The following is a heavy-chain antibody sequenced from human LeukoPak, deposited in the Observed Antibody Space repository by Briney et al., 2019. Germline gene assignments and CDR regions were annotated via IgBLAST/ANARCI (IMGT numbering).Heavy chain of an antibody. D-gene: IGHD6-19*01. V-gene: IGHV4-34*01. J-gene: IGHJ4*02. CDR2: INHSGST. CDR1: GGSFSGYY. Sequence: SETLSLTRAVYGGSFSGYYWSWIRQPPGKGLEWIGEINHSGSTNYNPSLKSRATISVDTSKNQFSLKLSSVTAADTAVYYCARGAVAGTFDYWSQGTLVTVSS. CDR3: ARGAVAGTFDY.